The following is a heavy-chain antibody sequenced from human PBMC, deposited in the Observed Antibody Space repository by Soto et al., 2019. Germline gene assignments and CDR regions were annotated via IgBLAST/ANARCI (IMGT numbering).Heavy chain of an antibody. CDR2: ISDSGGPT. CDR3: ARRAFGSWRSFDS. J-gene: IGHJ3*02. CDR1: GFAFSSHP. V-gene: IGHV3-23*01. Sequence: GGSLRLSCAASGFAFSSHPMSWVRQAPERGLEWVSGISDSGGPTYNADSVKGRFTISRGNSKNTLYMQMNSLRAEDTALYYGARRAFGSWRSFDSWGQGTMVAVSS. D-gene: IGHD6-13*01.